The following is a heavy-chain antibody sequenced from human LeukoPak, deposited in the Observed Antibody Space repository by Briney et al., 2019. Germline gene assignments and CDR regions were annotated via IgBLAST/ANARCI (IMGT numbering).Heavy chain of an antibody. CDR2: IYYSGST. CDR1: GGSISSSSYY. CDR3: ARASSSFRYYYYYYMDV. J-gene: IGHJ6*03. Sequence: TSETLSLTCTVSGGSISSSSYYWGWIRQPPGKGLEWIGSIYYSGSTYYNPSLKSRVTISVDTSKNQFSLKLSSVTAADTAVYYCARASSSFRYYYYYYMDVWGKGTTVTISS. V-gene: IGHV4-39*01.